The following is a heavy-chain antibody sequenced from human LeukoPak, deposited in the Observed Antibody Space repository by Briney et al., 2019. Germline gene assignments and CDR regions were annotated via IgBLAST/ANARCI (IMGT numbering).Heavy chain of an antibody. CDR1: GYTFTSYG. CDR3: ASLIAVAGTESDY. J-gene: IGHJ4*02. Sequence: ASVKVSCKASGYTFTSYGISWVRQAPGQGLEWMGWISAYNGNTNYAQKLQGRVTITRDTSASTAYMELSSLRSEDTAVYYCASLIAVAGTESDYWGQGTLVTVSS. V-gene: IGHV1-18*01. CDR2: ISAYNGNT. D-gene: IGHD6-19*01.